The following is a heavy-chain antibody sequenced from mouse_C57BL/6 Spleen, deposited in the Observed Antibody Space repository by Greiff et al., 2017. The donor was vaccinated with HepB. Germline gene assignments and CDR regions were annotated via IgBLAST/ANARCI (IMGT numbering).Heavy chain of an antibody. CDR3: TRDYLAY. CDR1: GYTFTSYW. V-gene: IGHV1-64*01. Sequence: QVQLQQPGAELVKPGASVKLSCKASGYTFTSYWMHWVKQRPGQGLEWIGMIHPNSGSTNYNEKFKSKATLTAVTSASTAYMELSSLTNEDSAVYYCTRDYLAYWGQGTLVTVSA. J-gene: IGHJ3*01. D-gene: IGHD2-4*01. CDR2: IHPNSGST.